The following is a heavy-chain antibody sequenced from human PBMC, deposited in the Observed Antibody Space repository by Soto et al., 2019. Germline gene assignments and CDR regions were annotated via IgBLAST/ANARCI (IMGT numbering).Heavy chain of an antibody. CDR2: INPSGGSP. D-gene: IGHD5-18*01. V-gene: IGHV1-46*03. CDR1: GYTFTSYY. Sequence: QVQLVQSGAEVKKPGASVKVSCKASGYTFTSYYMHWVRQAPGQGLEWMGIINPSGGSPTYAQKFQGRVTMTRETSTSTVYMELSSLRSEDTAVYYCARDTQLCHYYYYGMDVWGQGTTVTVSS. CDR3: ARDTQLCHYYYYGMDV. J-gene: IGHJ6*02.